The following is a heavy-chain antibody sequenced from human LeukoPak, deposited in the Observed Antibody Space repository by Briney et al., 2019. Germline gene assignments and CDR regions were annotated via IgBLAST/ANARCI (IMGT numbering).Heavy chain of an antibody. Sequence: ASVKVSCKASGYAFTSYDINWLRQATGQGLEWMGWMNPNSGNTGYAQKFQGRVTMTRNTSISTAYMELSSLRSEDTAVYYCARGNSGYDLYYFDYWGQGTLVTVSS. CDR2: MNPNSGNT. V-gene: IGHV1-8*01. J-gene: IGHJ4*02. CDR1: GYAFTSYD. D-gene: IGHD5-12*01. CDR3: ARGNSGYDLYYFDY.